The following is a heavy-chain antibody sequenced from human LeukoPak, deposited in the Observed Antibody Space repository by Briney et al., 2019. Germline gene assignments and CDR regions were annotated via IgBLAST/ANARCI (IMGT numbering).Heavy chain of an antibody. V-gene: IGHV1-8*02. J-gene: IGHJ6*03. Sequence: ASVKVSCKASGYTFTSYEINWVRQATGQGLEWMGWMNPNSGSTSYAQKFQGRVTMTRDMSTSTVYMELSSLRSEDTAVYYCASGSGVRYYYYMDVWGKGTTVTVSS. CDR3: ASGSGVRYYYYMDV. CDR2: MNPNSGST. D-gene: IGHD3-10*01. CDR1: GYTFTSYE.